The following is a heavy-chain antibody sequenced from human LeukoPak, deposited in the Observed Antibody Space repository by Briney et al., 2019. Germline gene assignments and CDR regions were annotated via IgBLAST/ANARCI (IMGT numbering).Heavy chain of an antibody. Sequence: GGSLRLFCAASGFTFDDYTMHWVRQAPGKGLEWVAVISYDESNKYYADSVKGRFTISRDNSKNTLYLQMNSLRAEDTAVYYCARYLNYSSSWYSFDYWGQGTLVTVSS. V-gene: IGHV3-30-3*01. D-gene: IGHD6-13*01. CDR2: ISYDESNK. CDR1: GFTFDDYT. CDR3: ARYLNYSSSWYSFDY. J-gene: IGHJ4*02.